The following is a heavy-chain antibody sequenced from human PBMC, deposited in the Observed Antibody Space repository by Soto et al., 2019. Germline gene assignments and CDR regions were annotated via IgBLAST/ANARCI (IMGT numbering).Heavy chain of an antibody. J-gene: IGHJ3*02. D-gene: IGHD6-13*01. CDR1: GGSISSYY. CDR3: ARAGGIAAALDAFDI. Sequence: SETLSLTCTVSGGSISSYYWSWIRQPPGKGLEWIGYIYYSGSTNYNPSLKSRVTISVDTSKNQFSLKLSSVTAADTAVYYCARAGGIAAALDAFDIWGQGTMVTVSS. CDR2: IYYSGST. V-gene: IGHV4-59*01.